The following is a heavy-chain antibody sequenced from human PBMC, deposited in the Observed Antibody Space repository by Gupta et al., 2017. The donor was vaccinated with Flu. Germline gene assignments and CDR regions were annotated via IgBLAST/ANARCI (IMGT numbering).Heavy chain of an antibody. J-gene: IGHJ6*04. D-gene: IGHD2-2*02. Sequence: QPPGKGLEWIGQSYHAASTNYNPSLKCRVTISVDKSKNQFSLRLSSVTAADTAVYYCAREGCTTTNCYSYMDVWGKGTTVTVSS. V-gene: IGHV4-4*02. CDR2: SYHAAST. CDR3: AREGCTTTNCYSYMDV.